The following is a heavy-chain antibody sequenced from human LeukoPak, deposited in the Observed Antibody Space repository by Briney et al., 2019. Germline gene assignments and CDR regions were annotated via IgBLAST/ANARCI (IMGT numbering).Heavy chain of an antibody. Sequence: GGSLRLSCAASGFIFNNYAMSWVRQAPGKGLEWVANIKQDGSEKYYVDSVKGRFTISRDNAKNSLYLQMNSLRAEDTAVYYCAADNYYDSSGYSSYWGQGTLVTVSS. D-gene: IGHD3-22*01. CDR1: GFIFNNYA. V-gene: IGHV3-7*01. CDR3: AADNYYDSSGYSSY. J-gene: IGHJ4*02. CDR2: IKQDGSEK.